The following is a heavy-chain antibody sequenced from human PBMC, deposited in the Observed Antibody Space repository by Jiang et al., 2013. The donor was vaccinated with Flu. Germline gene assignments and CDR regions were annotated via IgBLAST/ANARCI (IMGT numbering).Heavy chain of an antibody. J-gene: IGHJ6*02. V-gene: IGHV3-74*01. Sequence: HWVRQAPGKGLVWVSRINSDGSSTSYADSVKGRFTISRDNAKNTLYLQMNSLRAEDTAVYYCARRMDYYYYGMDVWGQGTTVTVSS. D-gene: IGHD2-8*01. CDR3: ARRMDYYYYGMDV. CDR2: INSDGSST.